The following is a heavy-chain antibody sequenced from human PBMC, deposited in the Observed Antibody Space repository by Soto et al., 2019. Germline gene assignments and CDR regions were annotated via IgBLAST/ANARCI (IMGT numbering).Heavy chain of an antibody. CDR1: GFTFRGDA. CDR3: ARSEMTYNRND. J-gene: IGHJ4*02. D-gene: IGHD1-20*01. V-gene: IGHV3-23*01. CDR2: VSGSGEMT. Sequence: EVQLLESGGDLVQPGGSLRLACAASGFTFRGDAMSWVRQAPGKGLEWVSSVSGSGEMTHYADSVKGRFTISRDNSKNMLYLQMESLRVEDTAVYYCARSEMTYNRNDWGQGTLVTVSS.